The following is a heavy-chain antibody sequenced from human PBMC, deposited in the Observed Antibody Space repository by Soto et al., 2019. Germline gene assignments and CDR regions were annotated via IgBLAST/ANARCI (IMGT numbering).Heavy chain of an antibody. V-gene: IGHV3-33*01. J-gene: IGHJ4*02. D-gene: IGHD6-19*01. CDR3: ASSSSTGPCYFDY. Sequence: QVQLVESGGGVVQPGRSLRLSCAASGFTFSSYGMHWVRQAPGKGLEWVAVIWYDGSNKYYADSVKGRFTISRDNSKNTVYLQMNSLRAEDTAVYYCASSSSTGPCYFDYWGQGTLVTVSS. CDR1: GFTFSSYG. CDR2: IWYDGSNK.